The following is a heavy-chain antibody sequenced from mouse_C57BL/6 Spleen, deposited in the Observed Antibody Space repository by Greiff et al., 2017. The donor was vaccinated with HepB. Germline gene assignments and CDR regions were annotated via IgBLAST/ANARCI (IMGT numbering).Heavy chain of an antibody. J-gene: IGHJ4*01. V-gene: IGHV5-17*01. CDR1: GFTFSDYG. CDR3: GGRGERADYAIDY. Sequence: EVQLLEPGGGLVKPGGSLKLSCAASGFTFSDYGMHWVRQAPEKGLEWVAYISSGSSTIYYADTVKGRFTISRDNAKNTLFLQMTSLRSEDTAMYYCGGRGERADYAIDYWGQGTSVTVSS. D-gene: IGHD3-1*01. CDR2: ISSGSSTI.